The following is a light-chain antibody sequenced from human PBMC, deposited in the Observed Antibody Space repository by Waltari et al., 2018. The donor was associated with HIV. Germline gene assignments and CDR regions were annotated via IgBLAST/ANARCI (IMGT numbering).Light chain of an antibody. CDR3: SSYAGSNNRV. CDR2: EVN. V-gene: IGLV2-8*01. J-gene: IGLJ2*01. Sequence: QSALTQPPSASGSPGQSVTISCTGTSSDAGGYNYFSWYQQHPGKAPKLMIYEVNKRPSGVPDRFSGSKSGNTASLTVSGLQAEDEADYYCSSYAGSNNRVFGGGTKLTVL. CDR1: SSDAGGYNY.